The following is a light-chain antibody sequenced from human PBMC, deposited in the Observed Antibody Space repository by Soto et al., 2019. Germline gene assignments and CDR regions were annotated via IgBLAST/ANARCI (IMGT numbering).Light chain of an antibody. Sequence: QSALTQPASVSGSPGQSITISCTGTISDVGGYNYVSWYQQHPGKAPKLMIYEVSHRPSGVSNRFSGSKSGNTASLTISGLQAEDEADYYCSSYRSSSTLPVVFGGGTQLTVL. V-gene: IGLV2-14*01. CDR2: EVS. CDR1: ISDVGGYNY. CDR3: SSYRSSSTLPVV. J-gene: IGLJ2*01.